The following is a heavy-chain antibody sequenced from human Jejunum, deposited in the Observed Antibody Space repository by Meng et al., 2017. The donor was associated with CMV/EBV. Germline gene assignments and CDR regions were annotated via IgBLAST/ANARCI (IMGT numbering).Heavy chain of an antibody. Sequence: VKHTQAPPLTLTFTGFSPSTSGEGVGWIRQPPGKALEWLALIYWDDDKRYSPSLRSRLTITKDTSKNEVVLTMTNMDPVDTGTYYCAHFVGGYYPSRPDYWGQGTLVTVSS. CDR1: GFSPSTSGEG. V-gene: IGHV2-5*02. CDR3: AHFVGGYYPSRPDY. J-gene: IGHJ4*02. D-gene: IGHD1-26*01. CDR2: IYWDDDK.